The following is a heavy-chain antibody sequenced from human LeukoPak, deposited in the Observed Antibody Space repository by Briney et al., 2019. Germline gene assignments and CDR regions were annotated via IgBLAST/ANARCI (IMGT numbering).Heavy chain of an antibody. D-gene: IGHD3-22*01. J-gene: IGHJ4*02. Sequence: SQTLSLTCTVSGGSISSGDYYWSWIRQPPGKGLEWIGYIYYSGSTYYNPSLKSRVTISVDTSKNQFSLKLSSVTAADTAVYYCARLQIQYYYDSSGYYLDYWGQGTLVTVSS. CDR1: GGSISSGDYY. CDR2: IYYSGST. V-gene: IGHV4-30-4*01. CDR3: ARLQIQYYYDSSGYYLDY.